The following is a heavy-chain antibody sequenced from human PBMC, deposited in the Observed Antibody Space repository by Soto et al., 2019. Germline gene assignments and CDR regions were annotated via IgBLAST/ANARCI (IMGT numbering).Heavy chain of an antibody. CDR2: INPNNGDT. J-gene: IGHJ4*02. CDR3: ARVRTYYDSSGSLDY. D-gene: IGHD3-22*01. Sequence: ASVKFSCKASGYTFTGYFMHWVRQAPGQGPEWMGWINPNNGDTNYAQNFQGRVTMTRDMSISTAYMELRRLTSDDTAVYYCARVRTYYDSSGSLDYWGQGTLVTVSS. CDR1: GYTFTGYF. V-gene: IGHV1-2*02.